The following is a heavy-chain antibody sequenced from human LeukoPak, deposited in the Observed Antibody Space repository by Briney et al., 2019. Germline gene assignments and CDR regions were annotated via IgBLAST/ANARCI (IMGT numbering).Heavy chain of an antibody. CDR1: GFTFSSYA. CDR2: ISGSGGST. Sequence: GGSLRLSCAASGFTFSSYAMSWVRQAPGKGLEWVSAISGSGGSTYYAGSVKGRFTISRDNSKNTLYLQMNSLRAEDTAVYYCAKSGEYDFWSGYADYWGQGTLVTLSS. CDR3: AKSGEYDFWSGYADY. V-gene: IGHV3-23*01. D-gene: IGHD3-3*01. J-gene: IGHJ4*02.